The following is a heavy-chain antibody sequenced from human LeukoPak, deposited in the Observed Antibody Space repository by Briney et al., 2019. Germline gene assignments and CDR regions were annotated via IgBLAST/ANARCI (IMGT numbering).Heavy chain of an antibody. D-gene: IGHD3-10*01. CDR3: ARHQYYYGSGSYTLDY. CDR2: YPGDSDT. CDR1: GYSFTSYW. J-gene: IGHJ4*02. Sequence: GESLKISCKGSGYSFTSYWIGWVRQMPGKGLGWMGIYPGDSDTRYSPSFQGQVTISADKSISTAYLQWSSLKASDTAMYYYARHQYYYGSGSYTLDYWGQGTLVTVSS. V-gene: IGHV5-51*01.